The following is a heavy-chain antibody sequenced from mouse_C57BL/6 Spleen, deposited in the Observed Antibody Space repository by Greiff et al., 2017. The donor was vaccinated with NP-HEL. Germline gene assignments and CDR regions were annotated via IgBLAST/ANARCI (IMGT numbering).Heavy chain of an antibody. CDR3: AREKIYGSSVWYFDV. D-gene: IGHD1-1*01. J-gene: IGHJ1*03. CDR1: GYTFTSYW. V-gene: IGHV1-72*01. Sequence: QVQLQQSGAELVKPGASVKLSCKASGYTFTSYWMHWVKQRPGRGLEWIGRIDPNSGGTKYNEKFKSKATLTVDKPSSTAYMQLSSLTSEDSAVYYGAREKIYGSSVWYFDVWGTGTTVTVSS. CDR2: IDPNSGGT.